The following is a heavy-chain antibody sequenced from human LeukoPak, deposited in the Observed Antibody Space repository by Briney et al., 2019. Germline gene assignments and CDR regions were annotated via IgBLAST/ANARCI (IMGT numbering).Heavy chain of an antibody. Sequence: GGSLRLSCAASGFTFSSYAMSWVRQAQGKGLEWVSAISGSGGSTYYADSVKGRFTISRDNSKNTLYLQMNSLRAEDTAVYYCAKDYYDISGSRYDFWGQGTLVTVSS. V-gene: IGHV3-23*01. J-gene: IGHJ4*02. D-gene: IGHD3-22*01. CDR2: ISGSGGST. CDR1: GFTFSSYA. CDR3: AKDYYDISGSRYDF.